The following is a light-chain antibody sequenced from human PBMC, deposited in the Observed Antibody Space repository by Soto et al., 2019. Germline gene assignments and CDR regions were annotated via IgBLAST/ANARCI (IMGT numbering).Light chain of an antibody. Sequence: QSVLTQPRSVSGSPGQSVTISCTGSSGDVGRYNFVSWYQQHPDKAPKLMIYDVIKRPSGVPDRFSGSKSGNTASLTIYGLQAEDDADYHCCSYAGSYTHVFGTGTKVTVL. CDR1: SGDVGRYNF. V-gene: IGLV2-11*01. CDR2: DVI. J-gene: IGLJ1*01. CDR3: CSYAGSYTHV.